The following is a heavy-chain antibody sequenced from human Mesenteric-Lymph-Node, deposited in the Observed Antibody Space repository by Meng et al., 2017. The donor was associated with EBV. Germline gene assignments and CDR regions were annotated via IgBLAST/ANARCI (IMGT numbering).Heavy chain of an antibody. V-gene: IGHV4-34*01. J-gene: IGHJ4*02. CDR3: ARDCSGGSSCFDY. CDR2: INHSAST. CDR1: GWSVSGYY. Sequence: QKRRVAWLVSAEPHYPTCVVYGWSVSGYYCTWIRQSPRTGLEWLGEINHSASTNFNQSLESRVTILADTSKNQISLKLSSVTAVATAVYYCARDCSGGSSCFDYWGQGTLVTVSS. D-gene: IGHD2-15*01.